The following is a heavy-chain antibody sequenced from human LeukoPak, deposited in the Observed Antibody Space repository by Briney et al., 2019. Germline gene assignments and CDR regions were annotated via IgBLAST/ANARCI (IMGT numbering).Heavy chain of an antibody. CDR2: IIADGSSA. J-gene: IGHJ4*02. CDR1: GFTFRNHW. Sequence: GGSLRLSCAASGFTFRNHWMHWVRQTPGKGLEWVSRIIADGSSAIYADSVKGRFTISRDNAKNTLLLQMNSLRADDTAVYYCARDGSLPDYWGQGTPVTVSS. CDR3: ARDGSLPDY. V-gene: IGHV3-74*01. D-gene: IGHD1-26*01.